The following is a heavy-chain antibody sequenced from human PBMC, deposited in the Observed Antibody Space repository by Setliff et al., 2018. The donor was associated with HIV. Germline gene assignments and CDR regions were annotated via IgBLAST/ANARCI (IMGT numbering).Heavy chain of an antibody. Sequence: GGSLRLSCAASGFSLSAHGMHWVRQAPGKGLEWVAGIWHDVTKDYYADSVKGRFSLSGDYSKNTVSLQMNSLRAEDTAVYYCAKDGLRYFDWYNWFDPWGQGTLVTVSS. D-gene: IGHD3-9*01. CDR3: AKDGLRYFDWYNWFDP. V-gene: IGHV3-33*06. J-gene: IGHJ5*02. CDR1: GFSLSAHG. CDR2: IWHDVTKD.